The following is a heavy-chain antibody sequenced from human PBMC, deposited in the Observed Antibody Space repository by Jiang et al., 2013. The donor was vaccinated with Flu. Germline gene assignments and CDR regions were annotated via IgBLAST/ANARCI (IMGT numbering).Heavy chain of an antibody. CDR3: ARQTTAAADDY. CDR2: IYYSGST. Sequence: LLKPSETLSLTCTVSGGSISSSSYYWGWIRQPPGKGLEWIGSIYYSGSTYYNPSLKSRVTISVDTSKNQFSLKLSSVTAADTAVYYCARQTTAAADDYWGQGTLVTVSS. CDR1: GGSISSSSYY. D-gene: IGHD6-13*01. J-gene: IGHJ4*02. V-gene: IGHV4-39*01.